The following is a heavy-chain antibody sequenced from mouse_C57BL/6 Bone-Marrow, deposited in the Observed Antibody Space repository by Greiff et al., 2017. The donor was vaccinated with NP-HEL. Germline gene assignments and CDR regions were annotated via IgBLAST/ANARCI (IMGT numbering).Heavy chain of an antibody. D-gene: IGHD1-1*01. J-gene: IGHJ1*03. CDR3: ARDAGSYGTSSWYFDV. Sequence: EVQVVESGGGLVQSGRSLRLSCATSGFTFSDFYMEWVRQAPGKGLEWIAASRNKANDYTTEYSASVKGRFIVSRDTSQSILYLQMNALRAEDTAIYYCARDAGSYGTSSWYFDVWGTGTTVTVSS. CDR1: GFTFSDFY. CDR2: SRNKANDYTT. V-gene: IGHV7-1*01.